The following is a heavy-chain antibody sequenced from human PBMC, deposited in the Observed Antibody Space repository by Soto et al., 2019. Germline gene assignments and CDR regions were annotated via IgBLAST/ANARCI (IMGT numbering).Heavy chain of an antibody. CDR1: GGTFSSYA. V-gene: IGHV1-69*13. J-gene: IGHJ5*02. CDR3: ARSPSDYGSGSYRPPFDP. CDR2: IIPIFGTA. D-gene: IGHD3-10*01. Sequence: SVKVSCKASGGTFSSYAISWVRQAPGQGLEWMGGIIPIFGTANYAQKFQGRVTITADESTSTAYMELSSLRSEDTAVYYCARSPSDYGSGSYRPPFDPWGQGTLVTVSS.